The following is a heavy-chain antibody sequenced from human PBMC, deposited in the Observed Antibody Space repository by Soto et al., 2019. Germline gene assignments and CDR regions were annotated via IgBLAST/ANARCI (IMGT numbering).Heavy chain of an antibody. Sequence: QVQLVESGGGVVQPGRSLRLSCAASGFTFSSYAMHWVRQAPGKGLEWVAVISYDGRNKYYADSVKCRFTISRDNSKNTLYLQMYSLRAEDTAVYYCARDRLFDYWGQGTLVTVSS. CDR1: GFTFSSYA. CDR3: ARDRLFDY. V-gene: IGHV3-30*04. J-gene: IGHJ4*02. CDR2: ISYDGRNK.